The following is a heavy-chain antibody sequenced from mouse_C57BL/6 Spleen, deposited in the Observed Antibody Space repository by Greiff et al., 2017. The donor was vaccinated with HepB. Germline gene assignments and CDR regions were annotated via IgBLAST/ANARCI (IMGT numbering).Heavy chain of an antibody. CDR1: GFSLTSYG. V-gene: IGHV2-2*01. D-gene: IGHD2-3*01. J-gene: IGHJ4*01. CDR2: IWSGGST. CDR3: ARTIYDGYYGGAMDY. Sequence: QVQLKQSGPGLVQPSQSLSITCTVSGFSLTSYGVHWVRQSPGKGLEWLGVIWSGGSTDYNAAFISRLSISKDNSKSQVFFKMNSLQADDTAIYYCARTIYDGYYGGAMDYWGQGTSVTVSS.